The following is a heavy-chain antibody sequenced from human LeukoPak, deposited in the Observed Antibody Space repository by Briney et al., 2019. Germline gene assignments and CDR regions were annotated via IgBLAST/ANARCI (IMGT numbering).Heavy chain of an antibody. V-gene: IGHV5-10-1*01. D-gene: IGHD1-26*01. J-gene: IGHJ4*02. CDR3: ARQFESSGGHLD. CDR2: IDPSDSYT. CDR1: GYSFTNYW. Sequence: GESLKISCKGSGYSFTNYWISWVRQMPGKGLEWMGRIDPSDSYTNYSPSFQGHVTISADKSISTAYLQWSSLRASDTAMYYCARQFESSGGHLDWGQGTLVTVSS.